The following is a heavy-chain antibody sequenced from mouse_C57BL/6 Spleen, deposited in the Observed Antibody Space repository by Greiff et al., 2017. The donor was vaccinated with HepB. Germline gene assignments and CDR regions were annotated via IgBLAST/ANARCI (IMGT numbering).Heavy chain of an antibody. V-gene: IGHV1-22*01. D-gene: IGHD2-3*01. CDR2: INPNNGGT. CDR1: GYTFTDYN. Sequence: EVQLQQSGPELVKPGASVKMSCKASGYTFTDYNMHWVKQSHGKSLEWIGYINPNNGGTSYNQKFKGKATLTVNKSSSTAYMELRSLTSEDSAVYYCARRIRADGYSFAYWGQGTLVTVSA. CDR3: ARRIRADGYSFAY. J-gene: IGHJ3*01.